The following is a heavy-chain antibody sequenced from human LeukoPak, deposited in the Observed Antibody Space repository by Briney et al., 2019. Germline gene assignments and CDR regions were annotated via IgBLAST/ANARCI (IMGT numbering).Heavy chain of an antibody. CDR1: GFTFSSYW. CDR3: ARGIDNGGWLPLDY. Sequence: PGGSLRLSCAASGFTFSSYWMSWVRQAPGKGLEWVAVISYDETYTYYADSVKGRFTISRDNSNNTLHLQANRVRTEDTAFYYCARGIDNGGWLPLDYWGQGILVTVAS. D-gene: IGHD4-23*01. V-gene: IGHV3-30*03. CDR2: ISYDETYT. J-gene: IGHJ4*02.